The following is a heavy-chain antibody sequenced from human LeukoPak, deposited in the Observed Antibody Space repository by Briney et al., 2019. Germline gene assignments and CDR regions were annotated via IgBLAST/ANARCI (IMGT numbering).Heavy chain of an antibody. CDR3: ARDPDRYDSSGYSDDY. J-gene: IGHJ4*02. CDR1: GYTFTGYY. V-gene: IGHV1-2*02. D-gene: IGHD3-22*01. Sequence: ASVKVSCKASGYTFTGYYMHWVRQAPGQGLEWMGWINPNSGDTNYAQKLQGRVTMTTDTSTSTAYMELRSLRSDDTAVYYCARDPDRYDSSGYSDDYWGQGTLVTVSS. CDR2: INPNSGDT.